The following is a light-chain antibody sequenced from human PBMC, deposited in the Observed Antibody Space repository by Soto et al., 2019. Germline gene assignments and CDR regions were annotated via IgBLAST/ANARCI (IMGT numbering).Light chain of an antibody. CDR3: QQRSDWPT. J-gene: IGKJ5*01. CDR2: GTS. CDR1: QSVGSTY. V-gene: IGKV3D-20*02. Sequence: EIVVAQSRVTLSLSREERATLTCMASQSVGSTYVVWYQQKPGQAPRRLIYGTSSRATGIPDRFSGSGSGTDFTLTISRLELEDFGVYYCQQRSDWPTFGQGTRLEIK.